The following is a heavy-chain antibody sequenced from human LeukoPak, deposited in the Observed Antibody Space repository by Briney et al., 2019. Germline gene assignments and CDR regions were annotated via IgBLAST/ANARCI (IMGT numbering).Heavy chain of an antibody. Sequence: ASVKVSCKASGYTFTNYAMHWVRQAPGQRLEWMGWISAGNGNTKYSQEFQRRVTITWDTSASTAYMELSSLTSEDMAVYYCARDGFSSGWYPDYWGQGTLVTVSS. CDR2: ISAGNGNT. CDR1: GYTFTNYA. D-gene: IGHD6-19*01. V-gene: IGHV1-3*03. J-gene: IGHJ4*02. CDR3: ARDGFSSGWYPDY.